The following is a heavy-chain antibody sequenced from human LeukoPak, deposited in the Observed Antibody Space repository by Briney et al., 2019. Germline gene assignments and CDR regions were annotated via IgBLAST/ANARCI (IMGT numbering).Heavy chain of an antibody. V-gene: IGHV3-53*01. D-gene: IGHD3-22*01. CDR2: IYSGGKT. CDR1: GFTVSSNY. Sequence: GGSLRLSCAASGFTVSSNYMSWVRQAPGKGLEWVSVIYSGGKTYYADSVKGRFTISRDNSKNTLYLQMNSLRAEDTAVYYCAKASGYDSSGYYYPYDAFDIWGQGTMVTVSS. CDR3: AKASGYDSSGYYYPYDAFDI. J-gene: IGHJ3*02.